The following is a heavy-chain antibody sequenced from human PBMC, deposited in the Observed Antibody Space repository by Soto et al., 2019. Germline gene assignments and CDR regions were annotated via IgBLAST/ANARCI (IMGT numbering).Heavy chain of an antibody. Sequence: PGGSLRLSCAASGFTFSNYAMSWVRQAPGKGLEWVSGISGAGSTTYYADPVKGRFTISRDNSKNTLYLQMNGLRAEDTAVYYCAKRVEYSSSTHYFDYWGQGTLVTVSS. CDR1: GFTFSNYA. V-gene: IGHV3-23*01. CDR3: AKRVEYSSSTHYFDY. CDR2: ISGAGSTT. J-gene: IGHJ4*02. D-gene: IGHD6-6*01.